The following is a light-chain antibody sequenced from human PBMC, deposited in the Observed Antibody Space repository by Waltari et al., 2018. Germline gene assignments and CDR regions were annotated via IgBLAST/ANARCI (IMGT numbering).Light chain of an antibody. CDR1: QNIGRH. CDR3: QQRSTWPLT. Sequence: EIVLTQSPATLSLSPGERATLSCWASQNIGRHLAWYQQRPGQAPSLVIYDASNRATGIPARFSGSGSGTDFTLTISSLEPEDFAVYYCQQRSTWPLTFGGGTKV. CDR2: DAS. V-gene: IGKV3-11*01. J-gene: IGKJ4*01.